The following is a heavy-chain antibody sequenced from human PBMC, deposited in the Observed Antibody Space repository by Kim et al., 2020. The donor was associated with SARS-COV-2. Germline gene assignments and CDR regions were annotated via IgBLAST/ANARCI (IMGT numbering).Heavy chain of an antibody. J-gene: IGHJ5*02. D-gene: IGHD2-15*01. CDR1: GYSFTSYW. CDR3: ARHWRCSGGSCYWFDP. V-gene: IGHV5-10-1*01. CDR2: IDPSDSYT. Sequence: GESLKISCKGSGYSFTSYWISWVRQMPGKGLEWMGRIDPSDSYTNYSPSFQGHVTISADKSISTAYLQWSSLKASDTAMYYCARHWRCSGGSCYWFDPWGQGTLVTVSS.